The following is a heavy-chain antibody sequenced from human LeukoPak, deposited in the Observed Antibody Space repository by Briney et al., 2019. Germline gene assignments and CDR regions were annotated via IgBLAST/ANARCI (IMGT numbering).Heavy chain of an antibody. CDR3: ARHGRKRITMVRGYNWFDP. CDR2: IYHSGRT. D-gene: IGHD3-10*01. CDR1: GYSISSGYY. V-gene: IGHV4-38-2*02. Sequence: PSETLSLTCTVSGYSISSGYYWGWIRQPPGKGLEWIGSIYHSGRTFYNPSLKSRVTISVDTSKNQFSLNVTSVTAADTAVYYCARHGRKRITMVRGYNWFDPWGQGTLVTVSS. J-gene: IGHJ5*02.